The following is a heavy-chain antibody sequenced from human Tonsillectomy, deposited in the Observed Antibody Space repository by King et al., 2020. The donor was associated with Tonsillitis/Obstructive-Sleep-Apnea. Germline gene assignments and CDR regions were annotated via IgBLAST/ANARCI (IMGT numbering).Heavy chain of an antibody. J-gene: IGHJ4*02. CDR2: ISHSGNT. D-gene: IGHD5-18*01. Sequence: LQLQESGPGLVKPSETLSLTCTVSGGSIISSTYHWGWIRQPPGKGLEWIGTISHSGNTYXTPSLKSRVTMSVDTSRNQFTLKLTSVTAADTAVYYCARLRPRGYNYGYIPNYWGQGTLVTVSS. CDR1: GGSIISSTYH. CDR3: ARLRPRGYNYGYIPNY. V-gene: IGHV4-39*01.